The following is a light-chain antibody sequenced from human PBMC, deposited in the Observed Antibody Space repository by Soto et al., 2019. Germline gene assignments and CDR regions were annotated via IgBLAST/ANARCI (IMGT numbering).Light chain of an antibody. J-gene: IGKJ4*01. CDR2: DAS. CDR1: QSVSSY. V-gene: IGKV3-11*01. CDR3: QQRSNWPPGLT. Sequence: ELVLTQSPATLSLSPGERATLSCRASQSVSSYLACYQQKPGQAPRLLIYDASNRATGIPARFSGSGSGTDFTLTISSLVPEDSAVYDCQQRSNWPPGLTFGGGTKVEIK.